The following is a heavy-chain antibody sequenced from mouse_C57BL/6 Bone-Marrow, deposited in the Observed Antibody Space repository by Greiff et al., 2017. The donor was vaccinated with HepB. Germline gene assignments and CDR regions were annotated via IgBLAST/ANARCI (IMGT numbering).Heavy chain of an antibody. V-gene: IGHV1-81*01. CDR1: GYTFTSYG. CDR2: IYPRSGNT. Sequence: VQLQESGAELARPGASVKLSCKASGYTFTSYGISWVKQRTGQGLEWIGEIYPRSGNTYYNEKFKGKATLTADKSSSTAYMELRSLTSEDSAVYFCVRDTDYYGSFAYWGQGTLVTVSA. J-gene: IGHJ3*01. D-gene: IGHD1-1*01. CDR3: VRDTDYYGSFAY.